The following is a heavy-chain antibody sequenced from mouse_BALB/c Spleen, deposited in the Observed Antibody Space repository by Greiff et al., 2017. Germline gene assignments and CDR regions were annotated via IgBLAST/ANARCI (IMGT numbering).Heavy chain of an antibody. D-gene: IGHD1-1*02. CDR1: GFTFSSYA. J-gene: IGHJ2*01. CDR3: ARREDYGFDY. V-gene: IGHV5-9-3*01. Sequence: EVHLVESGGGLVKPGGSLKLSCAASGFTFSSYAMSWVRQTPEKRLEWVATISSGGSYTYYPDSVKGRFTISRDNAKNTLYLQMSSLRSEDTAMYYCARREDYGFDYWGQGTTLTVSS. CDR2: ISSGGSYT.